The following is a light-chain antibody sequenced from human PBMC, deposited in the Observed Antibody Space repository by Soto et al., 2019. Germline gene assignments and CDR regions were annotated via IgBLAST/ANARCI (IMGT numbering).Light chain of an antibody. CDR2: DVS. Sequence: QSVLTQPRSVSGSPGQSVTISCTGTSSVVGGYNYVSWYQQHPGKAPKLMIYDVSERPSGVPDRFSGSQSGNTASLTISGLQAEDEAEYYCSSYAGRYTYVFGTGTKVTVL. V-gene: IGLV2-11*01. J-gene: IGLJ1*01. CDR1: SSVVGGYNY. CDR3: SSYAGRYTYV.